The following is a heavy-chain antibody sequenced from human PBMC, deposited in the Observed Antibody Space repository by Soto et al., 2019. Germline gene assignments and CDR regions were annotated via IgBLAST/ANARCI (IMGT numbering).Heavy chain of an antibody. Sequence: PGGSLRVSCAASGFTFSYYVIDWIRQSPGKGLEWVAVISHEGGTQYYADSVRGRFTVSRDNSKNILYLQMDSLRPEDTAVYFCAKEGSPKVSRWDDYWGQGTLVTVSS. CDR2: ISHEGGTQ. J-gene: IGHJ4*02. CDR3: AKEGSPKVSRWDDY. V-gene: IGHV3-30*18. CDR1: GFTFSYYV. D-gene: IGHD1-26*01.